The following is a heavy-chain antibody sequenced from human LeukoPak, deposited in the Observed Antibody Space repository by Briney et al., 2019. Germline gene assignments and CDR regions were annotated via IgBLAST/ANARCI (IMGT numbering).Heavy chain of an antibody. J-gene: IGHJ3*02. Sequence: SQTLSLTCAISGDSVSSNSAAWNWIRQSPSRGLEWLGRTYYRSKWYNDYAVSVKSRITINPDTSKNQFSLQLNSVTPEDTAVYYCVRGGQGDGHSADEGFDIWGQGTMVIVS. CDR1: GDSVSSNSAA. V-gene: IGHV6-1*01. CDR3: VRGGQGDGHSADEGFDI. D-gene: IGHD5-18*01. CDR2: TYYRSKWYN.